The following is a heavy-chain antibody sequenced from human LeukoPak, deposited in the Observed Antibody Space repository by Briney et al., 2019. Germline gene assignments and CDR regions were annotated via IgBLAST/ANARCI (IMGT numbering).Heavy chain of an antibody. J-gene: IGHJ5*02. CDR1: GFTFSSYS. CDR2: INSDGSST. D-gene: IGHD1-26*01. Sequence: PGGSLRLSCAASGFTFSSYSMNWVRQAPGKGLVWVSRINSDGSSTSYADSVKGRFTISRDNAKNTLYLQMNSLRAEDTAVYYCARGREVDWFDPWGQGTLVTVSS. CDR3: ARGREVDWFDP. V-gene: IGHV3-74*01.